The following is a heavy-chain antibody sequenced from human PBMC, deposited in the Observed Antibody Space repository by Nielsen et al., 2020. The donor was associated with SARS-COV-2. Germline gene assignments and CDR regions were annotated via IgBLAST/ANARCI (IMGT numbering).Heavy chain of an antibody. D-gene: IGHD2-8*01. J-gene: IGHJ2*01. CDR3: AKGSTSLMVYAPGSTVWWFDL. CDR2: INPSGGST. V-gene: IGHV1-46*01. CDR1: GYTFTSYY. Sequence: ASVKVSCKASGYTFTSYYMHWVRQAPGQGLEWMGIINPSGGSTSYAQKFQGRVTMTRDTSTSTVYMELSSLRSEDTAVYYCAKGSTSLMVYAPGSTVWWFDLWGRGTLVTVSS.